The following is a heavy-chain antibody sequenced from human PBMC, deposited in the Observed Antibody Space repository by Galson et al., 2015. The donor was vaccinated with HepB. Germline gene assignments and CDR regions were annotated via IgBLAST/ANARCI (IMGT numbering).Heavy chain of an antibody. CDR3: ARSPLIAAAGVDY. CDR2: IYYSGST. CDR1: GGSISSSSYY. D-gene: IGHD6-13*01. V-gene: IGHV4-39*07. Sequence: LSLTCTVSGGSISSSSYYWGWIRQPPGKGLEWIGSIYYSGSTYYNPSLKSRVTISVDTSKNQFSLKLSSVTAADTAVYYCARSPLIAAAGVDYWGQGTLVTVSS. J-gene: IGHJ4*02.